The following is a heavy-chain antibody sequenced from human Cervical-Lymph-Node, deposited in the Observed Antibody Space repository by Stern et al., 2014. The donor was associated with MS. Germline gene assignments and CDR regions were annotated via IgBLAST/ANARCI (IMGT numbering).Heavy chain of an antibody. V-gene: IGHV1-69*01. CDR2: IIPVFGTP. D-gene: IGHD1-14*01. Sequence: VQLVQSGAEVQKPGSSVKVSCKASGDTSNTDAIHWVRQAPGQGLEWMGGIIPVFGTPDYAQRCKGRVSIAADESTATDYMELSSLRSDDTAVYYCARGASSAAWYKHAVDVWGQGTTVTVSS. CDR1: GDTSNTDA. J-gene: IGHJ6*02. CDR3: ARGASSAAWYKHAVDV.